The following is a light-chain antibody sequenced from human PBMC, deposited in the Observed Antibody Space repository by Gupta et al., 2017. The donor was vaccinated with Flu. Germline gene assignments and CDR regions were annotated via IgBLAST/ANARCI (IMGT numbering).Light chain of an antibody. J-gene: IGKJ2*01. CDR3: HRYGSSPRYT. CDR2: GAS. V-gene: IGKV3-20*01. Sequence: EIVLTQSPGTLSLSPGERATLSCRASQSIRSAFLGWFQQKPGQAPRLLISGASSRATGIPDRFSGSGSGTDFTLTISSREPEDFAVYYCHRYGSSPRYTFGQGTRLEI. CDR1: QSIRSAF.